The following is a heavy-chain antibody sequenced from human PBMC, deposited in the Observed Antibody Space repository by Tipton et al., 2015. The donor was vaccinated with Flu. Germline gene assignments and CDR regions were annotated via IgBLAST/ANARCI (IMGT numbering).Heavy chain of an antibody. CDR3: ARSTYYYGSGSSDY. CDR1: GDSISSDYY. Sequence: TLSLTCEVSGDSISSDYYWGWIRQPPGKGLEWIGCISHSGRTYYNPSLKSRVTISVDTAKNQFSQRLSSVTAADTAVYYCARSTYYYGSGSSDYWGQGTLVTVSS. CDR2: ISHSGRT. D-gene: IGHD3-10*01. V-gene: IGHV4-38-2*01. J-gene: IGHJ4*02.